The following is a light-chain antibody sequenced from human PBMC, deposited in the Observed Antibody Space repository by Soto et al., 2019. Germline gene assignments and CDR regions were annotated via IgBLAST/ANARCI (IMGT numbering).Light chain of an antibody. CDR1: TGAVTSGHY. CDR2: DAT. V-gene: IGLV7-46*01. J-gene: IGLJ3*02. Sequence: QAVVTQAPSLTVSPGGNVTLTCGSSTGAVTSGHYPYWFQQKPGQAPRTLICDATNKHSWTPARFSGSLLGGKAALTLSGAQPEDEAEYYCLLSYSGARVFGGGTQLTVL. CDR3: LLSYSGARV.